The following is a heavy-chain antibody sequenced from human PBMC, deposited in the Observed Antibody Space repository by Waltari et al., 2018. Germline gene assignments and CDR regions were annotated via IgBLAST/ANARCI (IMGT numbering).Heavy chain of an antibody. CDR2: GNARNVNT. CDR1: GYAFTRYA. J-gene: IGHJ2*01. CDR3: ARGGCRGGSGYCYWYFDL. Sequence: QVPRVQCGDEVKKHGPSVEVSCKASGYAFTRYAMHWVRGAPGQGLGWRGGGNARNVNTKDAQNVQGRVTITRDTAASTAYMEPGSLRSEDTAGYYGARGGCRGGSGYCYWYFDLWGRGTLVTVSA. V-gene: IGHV1-3*01. D-gene: IGHD2-15*01.